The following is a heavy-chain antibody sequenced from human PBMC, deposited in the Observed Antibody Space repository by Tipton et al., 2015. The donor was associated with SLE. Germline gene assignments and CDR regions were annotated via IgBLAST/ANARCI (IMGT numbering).Heavy chain of an antibody. CDR3: AREIESNYCFDY. CDR2: ISSSGSTT. V-gene: IGHV3-48*03. CDR1: GFTFSTYK. J-gene: IGHJ4*02. Sequence: VQLVQSGGGLVQPGGCLRLSCAASGFTFSTYKMHWVRQAPGKGLEWVSYISSSGSTTQYADSVKGRFTISRDNAKNSLYFQMNSLRAEDTAVYYCAREIESNYCFDYWGQGALVTVSS. D-gene: IGHD3-10*01.